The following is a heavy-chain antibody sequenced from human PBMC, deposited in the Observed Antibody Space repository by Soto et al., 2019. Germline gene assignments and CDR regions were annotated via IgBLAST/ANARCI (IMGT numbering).Heavy chain of an antibody. J-gene: IGHJ5*02. Sequence: SETLSLTCAVYGGSFSGYYWSWIRQPPGKGLEWIGEINHSGSTNYNPSLKSRVTISVDTSKNQFSLKLSSVTAADTAVYYCARGKREYSYGSRSGNWFDPWGQGTLVTV. D-gene: IGHD5-18*01. CDR2: INHSGST. CDR3: ARGKREYSYGSRSGNWFDP. V-gene: IGHV4-34*01. CDR1: GGSFSGYY.